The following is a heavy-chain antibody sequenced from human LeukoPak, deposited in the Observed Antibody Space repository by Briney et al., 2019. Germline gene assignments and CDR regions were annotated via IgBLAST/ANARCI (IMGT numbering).Heavy chain of an antibody. D-gene: IGHD3-22*01. CDR2: ISYDGSNK. CDR3: AKDTGYYDSSGPYYFDY. Sequence: GGSLRLSCAASGFTFSSYWMSWVRQAPGKGLEWVAVISYDGSNKYYADSVKGRFTISRDNSKNTLYLQMNSLRAEDTAVYYCAKDTGYYDSSGPYYFDYWGQGTLVTVSS. V-gene: IGHV3-30*18. J-gene: IGHJ4*02. CDR1: GFTFSSYW.